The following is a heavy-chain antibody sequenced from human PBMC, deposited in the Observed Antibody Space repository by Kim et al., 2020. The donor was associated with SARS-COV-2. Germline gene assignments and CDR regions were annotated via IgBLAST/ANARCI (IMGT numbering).Heavy chain of an antibody. CDR3: ARDRNDYGDY. CDR2: K. J-gene: IGHJ4*02. Sequence: KYYADSVEGRFTISRDNSKNTLYLQMNSLRAEDTAVYYCARDRNDYGDYWGQGTLVTVSS. V-gene: IGHV3-30*01.